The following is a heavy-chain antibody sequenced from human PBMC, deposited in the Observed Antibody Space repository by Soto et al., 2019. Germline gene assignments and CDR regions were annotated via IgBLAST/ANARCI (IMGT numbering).Heavy chain of an antibody. CDR1: GFTFSSYS. V-gene: IGHV3-23*01. CDR3: AKKVNSGPGSQYFDY. CDR2: FRSGGDDGTT. Sequence: VGSLRLSCAASGFTFSSYSMSWVRQAPGKGLEWVSGFRSGGDDGTTYYADSVKGRFTISRDNSKNTLFLQMDSLRAEDTAIYYCAKKVNSGPGSQYFDYWGQGTLVTVSS. J-gene: IGHJ4*02. D-gene: IGHD3-10*01.